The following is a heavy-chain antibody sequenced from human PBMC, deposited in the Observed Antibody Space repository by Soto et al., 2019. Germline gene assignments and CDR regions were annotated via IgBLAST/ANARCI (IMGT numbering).Heavy chain of an antibody. CDR2: ISRDGSKT. CDR1: GFTFSSYV. D-gene: IGHD3-10*01. Sequence: QVQLVESGGGVVQPGRSLTLSCAASGFTFSSYVIHWVRQTPDKGLEWVAFISRDGSKTYYADSVKGRFTISRDNSKNTLYLEMNSLRAEDTAVYYCARDDEGGSYCDLGYWGQGTLVTVSS. J-gene: IGHJ4*02. V-gene: IGHV3-30-3*01. CDR3: ARDDEGGSYCDLGY.